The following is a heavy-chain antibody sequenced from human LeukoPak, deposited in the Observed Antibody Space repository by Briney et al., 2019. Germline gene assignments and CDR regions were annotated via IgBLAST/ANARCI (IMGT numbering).Heavy chain of an antibody. CDR1: GFTFSSYS. CDR2: ISSSSSYI. V-gene: IGHV3-21*01. D-gene: IGHD3-10*01. CDR3: ARDLTMAQNWFDP. Sequence: GGSLRLSCAASGFTFSSYSMNWVRRAPGKGLEWVSSISSSSSYIYYADSVKGRFTISRDNAKNSLYLQMNSLRAEDTAVYYCARDLTMAQNWFDPWGQGTLVTVSS. J-gene: IGHJ5*02.